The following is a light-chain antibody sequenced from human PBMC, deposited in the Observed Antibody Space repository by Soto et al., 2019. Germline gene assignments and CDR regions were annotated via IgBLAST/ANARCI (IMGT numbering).Light chain of an antibody. CDR2: DTS. CDR3: LLSYSDAVV. J-gene: IGLJ2*01. CDR1: TGAVTSGHY. Sequence: QAVVTQEPSLTVSTGGTVTLTCGSSTGAVTSGHYPYWFQQKPGQAPRTLIDDTSNKHSWTPARFSGSLLGGKAALTLSGAQPEDEAAYYCLLSYSDAVVFGGGTKLTVL. V-gene: IGLV7-46*01.